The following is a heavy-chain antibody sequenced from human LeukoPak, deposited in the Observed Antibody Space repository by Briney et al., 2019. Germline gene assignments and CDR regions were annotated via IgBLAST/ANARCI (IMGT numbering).Heavy chain of an antibody. D-gene: IGHD3-9*01. CDR3: AREVVIFPDYYYYGMDV. Sequence: SGGSLRLSCAASGFPFRDYYMTWIRQAPGKGLEWILYISRSGDSLYYADSVEGRFTISRDNAKNSLFLQMNSLRADDTAVYYCAREVVIFPDYYYYGMDVWGQGTTVTVSS. V-gene: IGHV3-11*01. CDR2: ISRSGDSL. J-gene: IGHJ6*02. CDR1: GFPFRDYY.